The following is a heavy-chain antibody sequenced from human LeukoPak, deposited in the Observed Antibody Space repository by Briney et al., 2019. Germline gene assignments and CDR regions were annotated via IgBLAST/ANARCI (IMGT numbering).Heavy chain of an antibody. CDR1: GGSISSSSYY. CDR3: ARLPFWGFYYFDF. Sequence: SETLSLTCTVSGGSISSSSYYWAWIRQPPGKGLEWIGSIYYSGSTYYNPSLKSRVTISVDTSKNQFSLKLSSMTAADTAVYSCARLPFWGFYYFDFWGQGTLVTVSS. D-gene: IGHD7-27*01. V-gene: IGHV4-39*01. J-gene: IGHJ4*02. CDR2: IYYSGST.